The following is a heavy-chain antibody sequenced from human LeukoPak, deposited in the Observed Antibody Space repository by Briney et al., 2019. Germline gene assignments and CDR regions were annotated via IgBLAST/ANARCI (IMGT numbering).Heavy chain of an antibody. Sequence: GXSLQISCKGSGSNFTSYWIGWVRQLPGKGLEWMGIIYPGDSDTRYSPSFQGQVTISADKSIGTAYLQWSSLKASDTAMYYCARAVPGDNWFDPWGQGTLVTVSS. D-gene: IGHD1-14*01. V-gene: IGHV5-51*01. J-gene: IGHJ5*02. CDR2: IYPGDSDT. CDR1: GSNFTSYW. CDR3: ARAVPGDNWFDP.